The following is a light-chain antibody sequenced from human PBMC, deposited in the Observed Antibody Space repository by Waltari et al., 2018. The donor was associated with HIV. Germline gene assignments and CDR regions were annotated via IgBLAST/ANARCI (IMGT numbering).Light chain of an antibody. CDR2: EVS. Sequence: QSALAQPPSASGSPGHSVTISCTRTSSDARGYNYASWYQQHPGKAPKLMIYEVSKRPSGVPDRFSGSKSGNTASLTVSGLPAEDEADYYCNSYAGSNNVVFGGGTKVTVL. V-gene: IGLV2-8*01. J-gene: IGLJ2*01. CDR3: NSYAGSNNVV. CDR1: SSDARGYNY.